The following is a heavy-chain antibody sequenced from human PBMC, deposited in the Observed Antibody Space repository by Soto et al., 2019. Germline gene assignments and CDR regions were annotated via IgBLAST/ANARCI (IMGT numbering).Heavy chain of an antibody. J-gene: IGHJ6*02. D-gene: IGHD2-8*01. Sequence: QVQLVQSGAEVKKPGASVKVSCKASGYSFTDYHIHWVRQAPGQGLEWLGRRNPKSGGTSTAQKFQGWVTMTTDTSISTASMELTRLTSDDTAIYYCARGDSTDCSNGVCSFFYNHDMDVWGQGTTVTVSS. V-gene: IGHV1-2*04. CDR1: GYSFTDYH. CDR2: RNPKSGGT. CDR3: ARGDSTDCSNGVCSFFYNHDMDV.